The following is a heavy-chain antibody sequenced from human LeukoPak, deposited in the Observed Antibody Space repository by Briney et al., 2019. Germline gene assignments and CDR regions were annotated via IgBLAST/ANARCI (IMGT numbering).Heavy chain of an antibody. Sequence: GGSLRLSCAASGFMFDNFWMSWVRQAPGKGLEWVANIRQDGGQKYYVDSVKGRFTISRDNAKSSLYLQMNRLRVEDTAVYFCARVLAVPVAFNYNYGREVWGQGTKVTVS. V-gene: IGHV3-7*04. J-gene: IGHJ6*02. CDR3: ARVLAVPVAFNYNYGREV. CDR1: GFMFDNFW. CDR2: IRQDGGQK. D-gene: IGHD3-3*01.